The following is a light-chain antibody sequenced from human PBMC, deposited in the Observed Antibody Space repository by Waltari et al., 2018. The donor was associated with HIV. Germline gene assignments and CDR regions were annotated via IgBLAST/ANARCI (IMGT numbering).Light chain of an antibody. CDR3: SSYTSSSTRV. J-gene: IGLJ3*02. Sequence: QSALTQPASVSGSPGHSITISCTGTSSDVGCYNYVSWYQQHPGKAPKLMIYEVSNRPSGVSNRFSGSKSGNTASLTISGLQAEDEADYYCSSYTSSSTRVFGGGTNLTVL. V-gene: IGLV2-14*01. CDR1: SSDVGCYNY. CDR2: EVS.